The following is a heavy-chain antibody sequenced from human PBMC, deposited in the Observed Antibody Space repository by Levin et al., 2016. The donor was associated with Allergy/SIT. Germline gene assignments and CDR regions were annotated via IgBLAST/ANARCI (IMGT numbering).Heavy chain of an antibody. V-gene: IGHV5-51*01. CDR1: GYSFTSYW. J-gene: IGHJ5*02. CDR2: IYPGDSDT. CDR3: ARSQYVVVPAAPRFLPYNWFDP. Sequence: GESLKISCKGSGYSFTSYWIGWVRQMPGKGLEWMGIIYPGDSDTRYSPSFQGQVTISADKSISTAYLQWSSLKASDTAMYYCARSQYVVVPAAPRFLPYNWFDPWGQGTLVTVSS. D-gene: IGHD2-2*01.